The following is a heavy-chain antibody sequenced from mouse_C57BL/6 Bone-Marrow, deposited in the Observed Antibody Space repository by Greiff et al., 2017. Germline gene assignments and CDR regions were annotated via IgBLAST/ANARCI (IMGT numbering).Heavy chain of an antibody. CDR2: IWSGGST. CDR3: AKRGGSYWYFDV. J-gene: IGHJ1*03. CDR1: GFSLTSYG. Sequence: QVQLQQSGPGLVQPSQSLSITCTVSGFSLTSYGVHWVRQPPGKGLEWLGVIWSGGSTDYNAAFISRLGISTDNSKSQVFFKMNSLQADDTAIYYCAKRGGSYWYFDVWGTGTTVTVSS. V-gene: IGHV2-4*01.